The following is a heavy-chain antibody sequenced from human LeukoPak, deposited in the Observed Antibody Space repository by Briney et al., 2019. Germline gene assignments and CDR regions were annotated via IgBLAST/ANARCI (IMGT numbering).Heavy chain of an antibody. CDR2: MNPNSGNT. CDR3: ASNLLGYCSGGSCDGGGY. Sequence: ASVKVSCKASGYTFTSYDINWVRQATGQGLEWMGWMNPNSGNTGYAQKFQGRVTITRNTSISTAYMELSSLRSEDTAVYYCASNLLGYCSGGSCDGGGYWGQGTLVTVSS. D-gene: IGHD2-15*01. V-gene: IGHV1-8*03. CDR1: GYTFTSYD. J-gene: IGHJ4*02.